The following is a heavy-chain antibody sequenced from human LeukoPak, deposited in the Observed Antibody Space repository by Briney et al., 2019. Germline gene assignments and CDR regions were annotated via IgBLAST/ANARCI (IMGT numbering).Heavy chain of an antibody. J-gene: IGHJ4*02. CDR3: AKGRDGYNPEYYFDY. V-gene: IGHV3-9*01. D-gene: IGHD5-24*01. Sequence: GGSLRLSCAASGFTFDDYAMHWVRQAPGKGLEWVSGISWNSGSIGYADSVKGRFTISRDNAKNSLYLQMNSLRAEDTALYYCAKGRDGYNPEYYFDYWGQGTLVTVSS. CDR2: ISWNSGSI. CDR1: GFTFDDYA.